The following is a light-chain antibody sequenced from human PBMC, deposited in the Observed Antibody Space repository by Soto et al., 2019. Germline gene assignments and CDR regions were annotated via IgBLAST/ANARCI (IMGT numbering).Light chain of an antibody. J-gene: IGKJ1*01. V-gene: IGKV3-20*01. CDR3: QQYGSTPRT. Sequence: EIVLTQSPGTLSLSPGEGATLSCRASQSVSINYLAWYQQKPGQAPRLLIYGASSRAPGIPDRFSGSGSGTDFTLTISRLEPEDFAVYYCQQYGSTPRTFGQGTKVDIK. CDR1: QSVSINY. CDR2: GAS.